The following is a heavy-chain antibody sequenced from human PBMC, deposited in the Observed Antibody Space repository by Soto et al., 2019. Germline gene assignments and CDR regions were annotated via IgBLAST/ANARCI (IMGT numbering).Heavy chain of an antibody. J-gene: IGHJ4*02. CDR2: IWYDGSNK. Sequence: GGSLRLSCAASGFTFSSCGMHWVRQAPGKGLEWVAVIWYDGSNKYYADSVKGRFTISRDNSKNTLYLQMNSLRAEDTAVYYCARDLGELRLAAASDYRGPGTLVTVSS. CDR3: ARDLGELRLAAASDY. D-gene: IGHD1-26*01. CDR1: GFTFSSCG. V-gene: IGHV3-33*01.